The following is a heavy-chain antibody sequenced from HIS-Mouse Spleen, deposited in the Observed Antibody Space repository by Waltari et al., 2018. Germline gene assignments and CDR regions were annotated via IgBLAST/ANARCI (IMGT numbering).Heavy chain of an antibody. J-gene: IGHJ4*02. Sequence: QLQLQESGPGLVKPSATLSLTCPVPGCSIRSSSYHWGWICQPPGTGLEWIGGIYYSGSTYYNPSLKSRVTISVDTSKNQFSLKLSSVTAADTAVYYCARDPRWNDGIDYWGQGTLVTVSS. CDR2: IYYSGST. D-gene: IGHD1-1*01. CDR1: GCSIRSSSYH. V-gene: IGHV4-39*07. CDR3: ARDPRWNDGIDY.